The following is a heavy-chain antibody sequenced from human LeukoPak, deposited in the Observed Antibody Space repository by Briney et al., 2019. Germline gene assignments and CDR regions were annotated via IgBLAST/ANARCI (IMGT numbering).Heavy chain of an antibody. CDR3: ATEAPRSYYFDY. CDR1: EDTFTYYH. Sequence: ASVKVSCKASEDTFTYYHIHWVRQAPGQGVEWMGAVYATGGTTINTQNFQGRVTMTRDTSTGTVYMELSSLRFEDTAMYYCATEAPRSYYFDYWGQGILVTVST. CDR2: VYATGGTT. V-gene: IGHV1-46*01. J-gene: IGHJ4*02.